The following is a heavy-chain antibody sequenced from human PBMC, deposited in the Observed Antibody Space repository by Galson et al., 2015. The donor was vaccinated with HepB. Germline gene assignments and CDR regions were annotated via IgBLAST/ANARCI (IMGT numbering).Heavy chain of an antibody. Sequence: SLRLSCAVSHFNFETYWMTWVRQAPGKGLEWVANIAGDGGATYYMDSVRGRFSISRDNDKNSLYLQMNDLRAEDTATYYCLIGYFGDHWGQGTLVTVSS. D-gene: IGHD1-26*01. J-gene: IGHJ4*02. V-gene: IGHV3-7*03. CDR2: IAGDGGAT. CDR1: HFNFETYW. CDR3: LIGYFGDH.